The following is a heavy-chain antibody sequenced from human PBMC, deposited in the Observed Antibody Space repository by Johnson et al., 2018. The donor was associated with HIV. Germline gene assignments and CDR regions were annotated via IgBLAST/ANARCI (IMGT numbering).Heavy chain of an antibody. CDR2: ISGSGGST. CDR1: GFTFSSYA. CDR3: ARGSGSYGDAFDI. J-gene: IGHJ3*02. V-gene: IGHV3-23*04. D-gene: IGHD1-26*01. Sequence: VQLVESGGGLVQPGGSLRLSCAASGFTFSSYAMSWVRQAPGKGLEWVSAISGSGGSTGYADSVKGRFTISGDNAKNSLDLQINSLRAEDTALYYCARGSGSYGDAFDIWGQGTMVTVSS.